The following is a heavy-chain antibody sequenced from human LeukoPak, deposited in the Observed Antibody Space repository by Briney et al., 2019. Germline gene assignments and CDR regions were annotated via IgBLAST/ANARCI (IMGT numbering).Heavy chain of an antibody. V-gene: IGHV4-59*01. J-gene: IGHJ4*02. CDR2: ISYSGST. D-gene: IGHD5-18*01. CDR1: GGSISTYY. CDR3: ARDRYSYGF. Sequence: SETLSLTCTVSGGSISTYYWNWIRQPPGKGLEWIGFISYSGSTYYNPSLKSRVTMSVDTSKNQFSLNLRSVTAADTAVYYCARDRYSYGFWGQGILVTVSS.